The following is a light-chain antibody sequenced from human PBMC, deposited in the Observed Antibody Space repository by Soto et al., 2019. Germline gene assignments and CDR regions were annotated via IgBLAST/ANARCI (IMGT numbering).Light chain of an antibody. CDR1: QTGSGYF. J-gene: IGKJ4*01. Sequence: EIVLTQSPGTLSVSPGESATLSCRASQTGSGYFLAWYQQRPGQAPRLLIYNTSTRATGVPDRFTGSVSGTDFTLSISRLESEDFAVYICQQYGTSPLTFGGGTRVEIK. CDR2: NTS. V-gene: IGKV3-20*01. CDR3: QQYGTSPLT.